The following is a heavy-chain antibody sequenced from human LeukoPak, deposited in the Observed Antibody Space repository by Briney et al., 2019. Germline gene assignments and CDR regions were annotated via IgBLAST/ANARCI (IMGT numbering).Heavy chain of an antibody. D-gene: IGHD6-19*01. CDR2: ISAYNGNT. CDR1: GYTFTSYG. V-gene: IGHV1-18*01. CDR3: ARDRGWLVHGYYYYYYGMDV. Sequence: GASVNVSCKASGYTFTSYGISWVRQAPGQGLEWMGWISAYNGNTNYAQRLQGRVTMTTDTSTSTAYMELRSLRSDDTAVYYCARDRGWLVHGYYYYYYGMDVWGQGTTVTVSS. J-gene: IGHJ6*02.